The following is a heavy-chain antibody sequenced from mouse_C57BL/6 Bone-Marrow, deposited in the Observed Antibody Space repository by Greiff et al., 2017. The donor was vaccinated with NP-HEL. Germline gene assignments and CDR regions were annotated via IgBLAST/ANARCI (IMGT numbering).Heavy chain of an antibody. V-gene: IGHV3-6*01. J-gene: IGHJ2*01. Sequence: EVQLQESGPGLVKPSQSLSLTCSVTGYSITSGYYWNWIRQFPGNKLEWMGYISYDGSNNYNPSLKNRISITRDTSKNQFFLKLNSVTTEDTATYYCARGGGVTTWDYWGQGTTLTVSS. CDR2: ISYDGSN. D-gene: IGHD2-2*01. CDR1: GYSITSGYY. CDR3: ARGGGVTTWDY.